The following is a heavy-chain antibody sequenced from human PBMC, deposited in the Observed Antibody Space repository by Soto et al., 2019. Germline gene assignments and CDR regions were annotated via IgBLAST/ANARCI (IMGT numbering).Heavy chain of an antibody. D-gene: IGHD3-10*01. J-gene: IGHJ4*02. CDR1: GFTFSSYA. V-gene: IGHV3-23*01. CDR2: ITGGGST. Sequence: GGSLRLSCAASGFTFSSYAMNWVCQAPGKGLEWVSSITGGGSTYYADSVKGRFTISRDNSKNTLYLQMNSLRAEDTAVYYCAKDLAVRGVTSFDYWGQGTLVTVSS. CDR3: AKDLAVRGVTSFDY.